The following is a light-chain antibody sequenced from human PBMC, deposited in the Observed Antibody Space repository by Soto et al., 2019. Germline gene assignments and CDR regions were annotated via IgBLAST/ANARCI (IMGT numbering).Light chain of an antibody. Sequence: EIKLTQSPDTLTVSPGERATLSCRASQSIRTKLAWYQHKPGQAPRLLIYDVSNRATGVPARFSGSRSGTEFTLTISSLQSEDCAIYYCQQYDNWPPQYTFGQGTKVDIK. CDR3: QQYDNWPPQYT. J-gene: IGKJ2*01. V-gene: IGKV3-15*01. CDR2: DVS. CDR1: QSIRTK.